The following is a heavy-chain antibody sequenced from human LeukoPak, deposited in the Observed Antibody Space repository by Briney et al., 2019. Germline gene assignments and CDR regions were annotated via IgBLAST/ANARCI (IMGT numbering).Heavy chain of an antibody. CDR3: TTGGGMITFGGVIVYV. CDR1: GFTFSNAW. D-gene: IGHD3-16*02. CDR2: IKSKTDGGTT. Sequence: GGSLRLSCAASGFTFSNAWMSWVRQAPGKGLEWVGRIKSKTDGGTTDYAAPVKGRFTISRDDSKNTLYLRMNSLKTEDTAVYYCTTGGGMITFGGVIVYVWGQGTLVTVSS. J-gene: IGHJ4*02. V-gene: IGHV3-15*01.